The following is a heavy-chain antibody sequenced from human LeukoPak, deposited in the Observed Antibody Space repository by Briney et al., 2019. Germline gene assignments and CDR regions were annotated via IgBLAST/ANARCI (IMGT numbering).Heavy chain of an antibody. D-gene: IGHD3-10*01. CDR1: GFTFSSYS. J-gene: IGHJ4*02. CDR2: ISSSCSYI. V-gene: IGHV3-21*01. Sequence: SGGSLRLSCAASGFTFSSYSMNWVRQAPGKGLEWVSSISSSCSYIYYADSVKGRFTISRDNAKNSLYLQMNSLRAEDTAVYYCARESTRSPENYGSGSYYALYFDYWGQGTLVTVSS. CDR3: ARESTRSPENYGSGSYYALYFDY.